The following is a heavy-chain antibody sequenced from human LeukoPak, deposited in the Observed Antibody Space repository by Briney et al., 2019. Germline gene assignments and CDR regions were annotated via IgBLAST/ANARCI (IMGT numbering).Heavy chain of an antibody. V-gene: IGHV4-34*01. CDR2: INHSGST. CDR3: AREIRRLRLGELSP. J-gene: IGHJ5*02. Sequence: SETLSLTCAVYGGSFSGYYWSWIRQPPGKGLEWIGEINHSGSTNYNPSLKSRVTISVGTSKNQFSLKLSSVTAADTAVYYCAREIRRLRLGELSPWGQGTLVTVSS. D-gene: IGHD3-16*02. CDR1: GGSFSGYY.